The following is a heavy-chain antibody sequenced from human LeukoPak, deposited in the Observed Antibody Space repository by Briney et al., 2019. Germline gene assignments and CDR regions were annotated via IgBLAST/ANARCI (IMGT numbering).Heavy chain of an antibody. D-gene: IGHD6-13*01. CDR2: IYHSGST. CDR3: ARYSLAAAGTAFDY. Sequence: SGTLSLTCAVSGGSISSSNWWSWVRQPPGKGLEWIGEIYHSGSTNYNPSLKSRVTISVDKSKNQFSLKLSSVTAADTAVYYCARYSLAAAGTAFDYWGQGTLVTVSS. CDR1: GGSISSSNW. J-gene: IGHJ4*02. V-gene: IGHV4-4*02.